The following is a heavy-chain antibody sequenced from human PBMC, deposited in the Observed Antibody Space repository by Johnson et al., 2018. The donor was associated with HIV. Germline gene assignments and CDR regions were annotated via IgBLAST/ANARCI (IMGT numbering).Heavy chain of an antibody. J-gene: IGHJ3*02. CDR1: GFTFSNYG. CDR3: ARDYDDSSGYVTSDAFDI. V-gene: IGHV3-33*01. D-gene: IGHD3-22*01. CDR2: IWDDGSSK. Sequence: QVQLVESGGGVVQPGRSLRLSCAASGFTFSNYGMHWVRQAPGKGLEWVAVIWDDGSSKYFADSVKGRFTISRDNSKNTLYLQMNRLRAEDTAVYYCARDYDDSSGYVTSDAFDIWGQGTMVTVSS.